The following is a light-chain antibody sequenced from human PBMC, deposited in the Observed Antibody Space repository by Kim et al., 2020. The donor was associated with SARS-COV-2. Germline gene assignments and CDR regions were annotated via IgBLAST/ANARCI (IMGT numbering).Light chain of an antibody. Sequence: QRVTTSSNGSSSNIGAVNYVHWYQQLPGTAPKLLIYGNSNRPSGVPDRFSGSKSGTSASLAITGLQAEDEADYYCQSYDSSLSGYVFGIGTKVTV. J-gene: IGLJ1*01. CDR3: QSYDSSLSGYV. CDR1: SSNIGAVNY. V-gene: IGLV1-40*01. CDR2: GNS.